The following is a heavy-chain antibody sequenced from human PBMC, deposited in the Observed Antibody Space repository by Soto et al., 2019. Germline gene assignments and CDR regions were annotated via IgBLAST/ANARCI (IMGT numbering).Heavy chain of an antibody. CDR3: AREFMTTDGMDV. J-gene: IGHJ6*02. CDR1: GFTFSSYN. D-gene: IGHD3-16*01. CDR2: ISRSSSTI. Sequence: GGSLRLSCAASGFTFSSYNMNWVRQAPGKGLEWVSYISRSSSTIYYADSVKGRFTISRDNAKSSLYLQMNSLRDEDTAVYYCAREFMTTDGMDVWGQGTTVTVSS. V-gene: IGHV3-48*02.